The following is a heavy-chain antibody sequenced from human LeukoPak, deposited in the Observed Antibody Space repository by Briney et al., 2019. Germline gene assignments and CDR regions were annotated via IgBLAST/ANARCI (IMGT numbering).Heavy chain of an antibody. CDR1: GGSISSSSYY. CDR2: IYYSGST. Sequence: SETLSPTCTVSGGSISSSSYYWGWIRQPPGKGLEWIGSIYYSGSTYYNPSLKSRVTISVDTSKNQFSLKLSSVTAADTAVYYCARSSYYFDYWGQGTLVTVSS. V-gene: IGHV4-39*07. J-gene: IGHJ4*02. CDR3: ARSSYYFDY.